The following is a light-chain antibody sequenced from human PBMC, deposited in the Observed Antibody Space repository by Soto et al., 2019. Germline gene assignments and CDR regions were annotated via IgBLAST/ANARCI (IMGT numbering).Light chain of an antibody. V-gene: IGKV1-12*01. CDR2: TGA. CDR1: QGISSW. J-gene: IGKJ4*01. CDR3: QQANSFPLT. Sequence: DIQMTQSPSSVSASVGDRVSITCRASQGISSWLAWYQQKPGRAPKLLIYTGASLQSGVPSRFSGTGSGTDFTITISSLQPEDVATYCCQQANSFPLTFGGGTKVEIK.